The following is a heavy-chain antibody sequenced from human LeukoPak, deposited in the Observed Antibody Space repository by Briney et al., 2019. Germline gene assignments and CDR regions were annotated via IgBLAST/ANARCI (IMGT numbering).Heavy chain of an antibody. CDR1: GGSISTFY. Sequence: SETLSLTCTVSGGSISTFYWSWIRQPPGKGLEWIGYTYYSGNTNYNPSLKSRVTISVDTSKIQFSLKLSSVTAADTAVYYCARGITSWYYFDYWGQGSLVTVSS. CDR3: ARGITSWYYFDY. CDR2: TYYSGNT. V-gene: IGHV4-59*01. D-gene: IGHD1-14*01. J-gene: IGHJ4*02.